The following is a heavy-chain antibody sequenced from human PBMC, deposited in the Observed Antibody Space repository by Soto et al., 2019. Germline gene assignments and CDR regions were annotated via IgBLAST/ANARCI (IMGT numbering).Heavy chain of an antibody. CDR3: ARVSLGYSGSQNYYYGMDV. CDR2: IYYSGST. D-gene: IGHD1-26*01. V-gene: IGHV4-59*01. CDR1: GGSISNYY. Sequence: PSETLSLTCTVSGGSISNYYWSWIRQPPGKGLEWIGYIYYSGSTNYNPSLKSRVTISVDTSKNQFSLKLSSVTTADTAVYYCARVSLGYSGSQNYYYGMDVWGQGITVTVSS. J-gene: IGHJ6*02.